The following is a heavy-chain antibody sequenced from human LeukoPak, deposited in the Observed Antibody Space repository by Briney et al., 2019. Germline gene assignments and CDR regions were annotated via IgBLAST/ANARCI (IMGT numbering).Heavy chain of an antibody. D-gene: IGHD1-1*01. V-gene: IGHV5-51*01. J-gene: IGHJ3*01. CDR1: GYSFTNYW. Sequence: GASLKISCQGSGYSFTNYWIAWVRQLPGKGLEWMGHIYPPDSDTRYSLSFQGQVTISADKSISTASLQWSSLKASDTAIYYCARLPTGTFDAFDVWGQGTVVTVSS. CDR3: ARLPTGTFDAFDV. CDR2: IYPPDSDT.